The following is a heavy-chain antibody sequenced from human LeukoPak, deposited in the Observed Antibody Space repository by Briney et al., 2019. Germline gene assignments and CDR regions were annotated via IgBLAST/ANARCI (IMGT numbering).Heavy chain of an antibody. J-gene: IGHJ4*02. Sequence: ASVKVSCKASGYTFTGYYMHWVRQAPGQGLKWMGWINPNSGGTNYAQKFQGRVTMTRDTSISTAYMELSRLRSDDTAVYYCAVGIVGASVHFDYWGQGTLVTVSS. CDR1: GYTFTGYY. D-gene: IGHD1-26*01. CDR3: AVGIVGASVHFDY. CDR2: INPNSGGT. V-gene: IGHV1-2*02.